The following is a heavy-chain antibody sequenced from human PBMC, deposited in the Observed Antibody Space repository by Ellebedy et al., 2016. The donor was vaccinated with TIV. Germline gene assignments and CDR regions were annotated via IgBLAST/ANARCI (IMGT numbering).Heavy chain of an antibody. V-gene: IGHV3-74*01. CDR3: ARDKSRTMIVHDY. Sequence: GESLKISCAASGFTFRSYWMHWLRQAPGKGLVWVSRINSDGNSTTYADSVKGRLSISRDNAKNTLYLQMNSLRAEDTAVYYCARDKSRTMIVHDYWGQGTLVTVSS. CDR1: GFTFRSYW. CDR2: INSDGNST. J-gene: IGHJ4*02. D-gene: IGHD3-22*01.